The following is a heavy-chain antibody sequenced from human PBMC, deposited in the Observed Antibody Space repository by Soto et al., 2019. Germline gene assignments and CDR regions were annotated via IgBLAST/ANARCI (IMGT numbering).Heavy chain of an antibody. D-gene: IGHD4-17*01. CDR2: ISGSGRGT. V-gene: IGHV3-23*01. CDR1: GFTFSNYA. Sequence: EVQLLESGGDLIQPGGSLRLSCAASGFTFSNYAMIWVRQAPGKGLEWVSAISGSGRGTSYADSVKGRFTITRDNSKNTLYLQMNSLSAEDMALYYCARDPNGDQIGAFDFRGQGTMVSVSS. J-gene: IGHJ3*01. CDR3: ARDPNGDQIGAFDF.